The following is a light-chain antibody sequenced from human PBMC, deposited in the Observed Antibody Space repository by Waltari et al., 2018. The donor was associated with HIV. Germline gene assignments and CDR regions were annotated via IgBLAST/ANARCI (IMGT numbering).Light chain of an antibody. V-gene: IGKV4-1*01. Sequence: DVVVTQSPHSLTVSVGERATLNCKSSQSVLFSSNNKNYLAWYQQKPGQPPKLLLYWASTRESAVPDRFSGSGSGADFTLTISSLQAEDVAVYYCQQYYSTPLTFGGGTKVEIK. CDR2: WAS. J-gene: IGKJ4*01. CDR3: QQYYSTPLT. CDR1: QSVLFSSNNKNY.